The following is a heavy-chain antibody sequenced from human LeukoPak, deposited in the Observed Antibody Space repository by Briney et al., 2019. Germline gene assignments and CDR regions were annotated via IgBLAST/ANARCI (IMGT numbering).Heavy chain of an antibody. D-gene: IGHD1-1*01. CDR3: ARGPELERFDY. V-gene: IGHV1-69*05. CDR1: GGTFSSYA. CDR2: VIPIFGTA. J-gene: IGHJ4*02. Sequence: SVKVSCKASGGTFSSYAISWVRQAPGQGLEWMGGVIPIFGTANYAQKFQDRVTITTDESTSTAYMELSSLRSEDTAVYYCARGPELERFDYWGQGTLVTVSS.